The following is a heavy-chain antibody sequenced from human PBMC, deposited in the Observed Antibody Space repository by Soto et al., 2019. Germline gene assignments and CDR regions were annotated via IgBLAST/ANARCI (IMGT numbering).Heavy chain of an antibody. V-gene: IGHV3-23*01. D-gene: IGHD3-16*02. J-gene: IGHJ4*02. CDR3: AKGVTFGGVIVMGVIGY. CDR2: ISGSGGGT. Sequence: EVQLLESGGGLVQPGGSLRLSCAASGFTFSSYAMSWVRQAPGKGLEWVSAISGSGGGTYYADSVKGRFTISRDNPKNSLYLQLNSLRADDTDVYYCAKGVTFGGVIVMGVIGYWGQGTLVTVSS. CDR1: GFTFSSYA.